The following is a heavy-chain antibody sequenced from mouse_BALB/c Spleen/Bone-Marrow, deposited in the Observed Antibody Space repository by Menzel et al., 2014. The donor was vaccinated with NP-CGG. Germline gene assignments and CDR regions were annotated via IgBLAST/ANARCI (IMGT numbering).Heavy chain of an antibody. D-gene: IGHD2-1*01. Sequence: EVKLVESGGGLVRPGGSLQLSCAASGFTFSDHYMYWVRQTPEKRLEWVAKISDSGTYTHYPDSVKGRFTISRDNAKNNLFLQMTSLKSEDTAMYYCAREGGNWYFDVWGAGTTVTVSS. V-gene: IGHV5-4*02. CDR3: AREGGNWYFDV. CDR1: GFTFSDHY. CDR2: ISDSGTYT. J-gene: IGHJ1*01.